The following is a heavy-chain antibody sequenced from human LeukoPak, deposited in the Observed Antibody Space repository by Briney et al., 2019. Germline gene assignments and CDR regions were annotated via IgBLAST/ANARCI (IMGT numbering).Heavy chain of an antibody. CDR1: GSDFSTYW. J-gene: IGHJ4*02. V-gene: IGHV5-51*01. CDR3: AIASRDGYNQNFDH. Sequence: GESLKISCQGLGSDFSTYWNAWVRQRPGKGLEWMAIIYPGDSETRYDPSFQGQVTISADRSTSTAYLQWSGLRASDTAMYYCAIASRDGYNQNFDHWGQGTLVTVSS. D-gene: IGHD5-24*01. CDR2: IYPGDSET.